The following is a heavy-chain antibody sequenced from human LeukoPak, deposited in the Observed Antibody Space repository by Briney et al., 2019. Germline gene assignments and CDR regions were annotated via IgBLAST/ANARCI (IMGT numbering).Heavy chain of an antibody. CDR1: GFTFDANY. Sequence: GGSLRLSCAASGFTFDANYMHWVRHTPGKGLEWVSLITSDGRSTRYADSVKGRFTISRDNNKDSLYLQMNSLRTEDTAFYYCAKDKSGSIDYWGQGTLVTVSS. V-gene: IGHV3-43*01. J-gene: IGHJ4*02. CDR3: AKDKSGSIDY. D-gene: IGHD5-12*01. CDR2: ITSDGRST.